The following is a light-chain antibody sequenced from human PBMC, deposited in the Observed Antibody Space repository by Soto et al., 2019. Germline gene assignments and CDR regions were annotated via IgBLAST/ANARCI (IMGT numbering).Light chain of an antibody. V-gene: IGLV1-44*01. J-gene: IGLJ2*01. CDR2: SND. CDR3: AAWDDRLNGPV. CDR1: SSNIGTST. Sequence: QSVVTQPPSASGTPGQRVTISCSGSSSNIGTSTVSWYQQLPGTAPKLHIYSNDQRPSGVPDRFSGSKSGTSASLAISGRQSEDEADYYCAAWDDRLNGPVFGGGTKLTVL.